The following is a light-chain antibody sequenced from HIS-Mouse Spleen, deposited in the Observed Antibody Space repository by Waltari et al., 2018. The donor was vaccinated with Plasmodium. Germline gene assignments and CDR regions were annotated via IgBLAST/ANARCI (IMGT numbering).Light chain of an antibody. Sequence: DIQMTQSPSSLSASVGDRVTITCRASQGISNYLAWYQQEPGKVPKLLIYAASTLQSVVPSRFSGSGSGTDFTLTISSLQPEDVATYYCQKYNSALTFGPGTKVDIK. CDR1: QGISNY. J-gene: IGKJ3*01. V-gene: IGKV1-27*01. CDR3: QKYNSALT. CDR2: AAS.